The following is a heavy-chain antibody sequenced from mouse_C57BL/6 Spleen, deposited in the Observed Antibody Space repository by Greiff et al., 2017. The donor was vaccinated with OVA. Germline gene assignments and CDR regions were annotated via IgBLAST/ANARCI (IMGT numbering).Heavy chain of an antibody. V-gene: IGHV2-5*01. D-gene: IGHD2-4*01. Sequence: VQLQESGPGLVQPSQSLSITCTASGFSLTSYGVHWVRQSPGKGLEWLGVIWRGGSTDYNAAFMSRLSITKANSKSQVFSKMNRLQANDTAIYYCAKKCYDYDCFGYWGQGTTLTVSS. J-gene: IGHJ2*01. CDR2: IWRGGST. CDR3: AKKCYDYDCFGY. CDR1: GFSLTSYG.